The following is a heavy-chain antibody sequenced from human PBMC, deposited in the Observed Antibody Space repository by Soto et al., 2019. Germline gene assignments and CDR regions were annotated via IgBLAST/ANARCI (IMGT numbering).Heavy chain of an antibody. CDR3: AKTGGESMGGYSYGYLGTNWFDP. J-gene: IGHJ5*02. CDR2: TYYRSKWYN. D-gene: IGHD5-18*01. Sequence: SQTLSLTCAISGDSVSSNSAAWNWIRQSPSRGLEWLGRTYYRSKWYNDYEVSVKSRITINPDTSKNQFSLQLNSVTPEDTAVYYCAKTGGESMGGYSYGYLGTNWFDPWGQGTLVTVS. CDR1: GDSVSSNSAA. V-gene: IGHV6-1*01.